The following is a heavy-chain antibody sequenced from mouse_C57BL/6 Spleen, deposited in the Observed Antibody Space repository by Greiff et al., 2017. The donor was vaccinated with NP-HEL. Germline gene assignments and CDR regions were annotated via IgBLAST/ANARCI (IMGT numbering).Heavy chain of an antibody. D-gene: IGHD2-13*01. Sequence: EVQLVESGGGLVKPGGSLKLSCAASGFTFSSYAMSWVRQTPEKRLEWVATISDGGSYTYYPDNVKGRFTISRDNAKNNLYLQMSHLKSEDTAMYYCAREGLQFAYWGQGTLVTVSA. CDR2: ISDGGSYT. J-gene: IGHJ3*01. CDR1: GFTFSSYA. V-gene: IGHV5-4*01. CDR3: AREGLQFAY.